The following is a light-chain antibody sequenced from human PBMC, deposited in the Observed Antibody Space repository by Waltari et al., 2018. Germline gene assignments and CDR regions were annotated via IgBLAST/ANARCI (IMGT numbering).Light chain of an antibody. CDR1: SGDIGGYNF. V-gene: IGLV2-8*01. Sequence: QSALTQPPSASGSPGQSVTIYCTGTSGDIGGYNFVSWYQQHPGKAPKLMIYEVTKRPSGVPDRFSGSKSGNTASLTVSGLQAEDEADYYCSSFAGNNNPYVFGTGTKVSVL. CDR3: SSFAGNNNPYV. J-gene: IGLJ1*01. CDR2: EVT.